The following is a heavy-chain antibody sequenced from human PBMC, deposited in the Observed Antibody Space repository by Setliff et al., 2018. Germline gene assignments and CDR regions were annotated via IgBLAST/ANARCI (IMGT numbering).Heavy chain of an antibody. D-gene: IGHD3-22*01. CDR3: ARINFYVSSGYYYAPEL. J-gene: IGHJ4*02. Sequence: ASVKVSCKSSGFTFTDYGITWVRQVPGQGLEWMGWINNYNFNTQYAQKFQVRVTVTTDTSTTTAYMELRSLRADDTAVYYCARINFYVSSGYYYAPELWGQGTTVTVSS. CDR2: INNYNFNT. V-gene: IGHV1-18*01. CDR1: GFTFTDYG.